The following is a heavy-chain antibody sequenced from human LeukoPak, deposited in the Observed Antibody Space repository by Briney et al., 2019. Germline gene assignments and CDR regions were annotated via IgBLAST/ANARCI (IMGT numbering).Heavy chain of an antibody. D-gene: IGHD4-11*01. CDR2: INTNTGNP. CDR3: ARGGFGDYSNSADY. J-gene: IGHJ4*02. V-gene: IGHV7-4-1*02. CDR1: GYTFTGYY. Sequence: ASVKVSCKASGYTFTGYYMHWVRQAPGQGLEWMGWINTNTGNPTYAQGFTGRFVFSLDTSVSTAYLQISSLKAEDTAVYYCARGGFGDYSNSADYWGQGTLVTVSS.